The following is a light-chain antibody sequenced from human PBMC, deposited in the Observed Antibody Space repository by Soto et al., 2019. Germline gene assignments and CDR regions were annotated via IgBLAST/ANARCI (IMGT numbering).Light chain of an antibody. J-gene: IGKJ1*01. Sequence: EIVMTQSPATLSVSPGETCTLSGMANQSVSSYLAWYQQKPCQAHRLLIYYSSNRATGIPARFSGSGSATAFTLTISSLEPEDFAVYYCQQRSNWPPWTVGQVTKVDIK. V-gene: IGKV3-11*01. CDR1: QSVSSY. CDR2: YSS. CDR3: QQRSNWPPWT.